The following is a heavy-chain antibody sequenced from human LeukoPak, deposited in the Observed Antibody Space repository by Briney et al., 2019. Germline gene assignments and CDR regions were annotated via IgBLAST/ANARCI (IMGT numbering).Heavy chain of an antibody. CDR3: AKDQYYYDNSGHPTEY. J-gene: IGHJ4*02. V-gene: IGHV3-23*01. CDR1: RFTFNSYA. CDR2: ISGSGGGT. Sequence: GGSLRLSCAASRFTFNSYAMSWVRQAPGKGLEWVSAISGSGGGTFYADSVKGRFTISRDNTNNTLYLQMNSLRGADTSVYYCAKDQYYYDNSGHPTEYWGQGTLVTVSS. D-gene: IGHD3-22*01.